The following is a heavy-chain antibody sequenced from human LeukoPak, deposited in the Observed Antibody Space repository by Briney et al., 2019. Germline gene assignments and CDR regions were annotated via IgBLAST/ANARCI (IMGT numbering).Heavy chain of an antibody. CDR2: ISASGGSP. CDR3: AKGPRQQLVTRFDN. Sequence: GGSLRLSCAASGFTFSTHAMSWVRQAPGKGLEWVSDISASGGSPYYADSVKGRFTVSRDNSKNTLYLQMSSLRADDTAVYYCAKGPRQQLVTRFDNWGQGTLVTVSS. D-gene: IGHD6-13*01. J-gene: IGHJ4*02. CDR1: GFTFSTHA. V-gene: IGHV3-23*01.